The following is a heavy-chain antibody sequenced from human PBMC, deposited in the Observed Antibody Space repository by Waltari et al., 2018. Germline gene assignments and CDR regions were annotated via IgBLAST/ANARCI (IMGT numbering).Heavy chain of an antibody. V-gene: IGHV1-69*02. D-gene: IGHD6-13*01. CDR1: GGTFSSYT. CDR3: ARRAAAHHYYFDY. J-gene: IGHJ4*02. Sequence: QVQLVQSGAEVKKPGSSVKVSCKASGGTFSSYTISWGRQAPGQGLEWMGRIIPILGIANYAQKFQGRVTITADKSTSTAYMELSSLRSEDTAVYYCARRAAAHHYYFDYWGQGTLVTVSS. CDR2: IIPILGIA.